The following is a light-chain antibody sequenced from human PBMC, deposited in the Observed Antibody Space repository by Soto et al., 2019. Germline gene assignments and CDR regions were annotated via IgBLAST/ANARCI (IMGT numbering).Light chain of an antibody. V-gene: IGLV2-11*01. Sequence: QSALSQTRSVSGSPGQSVTLSCTGTSSDVGGYNYVTWYQQYPGKAPKVMIYDVKTRPSGVPDRFSGSKSGNTASLTISGLQAEDEADYYCCSYAGDYTFVFGTGTKLTVL. CDR1: SSDVGGYNY. CDR2: DVK. J-gene: IGLJ1*01. CDR3: CSYAGDYTFV.